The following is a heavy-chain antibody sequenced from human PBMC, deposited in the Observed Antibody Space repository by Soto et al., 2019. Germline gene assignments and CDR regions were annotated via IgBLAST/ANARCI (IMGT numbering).Heavy chain of an antibody. J-gene: IGHJ3*02. Sequence: GGSLRLSCAASGFTVSSNYMSWVRQAPGKGLEWVSVIYSGGSTYYADSVKGRFTISRHNSKNTLYLQMNSLRAEDTAVYYCAREGYYYDSREPFEIWGQGTMVTVSS. CDR3: AREGYYYDSREPFEI. V-gene: IGHV3-53*04. CDR2: IYSGGST. D-gene: IGHD3-22*01. CDR1: GFTVSSNY.